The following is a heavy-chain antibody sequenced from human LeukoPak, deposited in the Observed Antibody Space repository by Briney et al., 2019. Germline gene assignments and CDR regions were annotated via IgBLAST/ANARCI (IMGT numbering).Heavy chain of an antibody. CDR3: ARHYGGNPLDAFDI. CDR1: GYTFTSYG. V-gene: IGHV1-18*01. Sequence: ASVKVSCKASGYTFTSYGISWVRQAPGQGLEWMGWISAYNGNTNYAQKLLGRVTMTTDTSTSTAYMELRSLRSDDTAVYYCARHYGGNPLDAFDIWGQGTMVTVSS. D-gene: IGHD4-23*01. CDR2: ISAYNGNT. J-gene: IGHJ3*02.